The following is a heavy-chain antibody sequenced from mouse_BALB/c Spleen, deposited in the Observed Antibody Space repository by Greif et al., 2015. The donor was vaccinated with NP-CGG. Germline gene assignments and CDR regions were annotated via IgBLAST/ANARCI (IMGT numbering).Heavy chain of an antibody. D-gene: IGHD3-1*01. J-gene: IGHJ4*01. CDR3: AREARAPFYYAMDY. V-gene: IGHV1S56*01. CDR2: IYPGNVNT. Sequence: VQLQQSGPELVKPGASVRISCKASGYTFTSYYIHWVKQRPGQGLEWIGWIYPGNVNTKYNEKFKGKATLTADKSSSTAYMQLSSLTSEDSAVYFCAREARAPFYYAMDYWGQGTSVTVSP. CDR1: GYTFTSYY.